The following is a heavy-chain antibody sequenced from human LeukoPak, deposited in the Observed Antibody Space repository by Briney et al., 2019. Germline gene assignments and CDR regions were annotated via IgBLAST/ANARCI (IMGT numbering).Heavy chain of an antibody. D-gene: IGHD6-6*01. CDR1: GFTFSSYA. J-gene: IGHJ4*02. Sequence: GGSLRLSCAASGFTFSSYAMHWVRQAPGKGLEYVSAISSNGGSTYYANSVKGRFTISRDNSKNTLYLQMNSLRAEDTAVYYCASDYSSSSKVSFDYWGQGTLVTVSS. CDR2: ISSNGGST. V-gene: IGHV3-64*01. CDR3: ASDYSSSSKVSFDY.